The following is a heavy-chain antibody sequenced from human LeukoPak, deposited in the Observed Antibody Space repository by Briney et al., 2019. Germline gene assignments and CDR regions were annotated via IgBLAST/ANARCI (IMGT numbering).Heavy chain of an antibody. CDR2: IKSKTDGGTT. CDR1: GFTFSNAW. J-gene: IGHJ4*02. Sequence: GGSLRLSCAASGFTFSNAWMNWVRQAPGKGLEWVGRIKSKTDGGTTDYAAPVKGRFTISRDDSKNTLYLQMNGLKTEDTAVYYCSTTYYYDSSEGYWGQGTLVTVSS. CDR3: STTYYYDSSEGY. D-gene: IGHD3-22*01. V-gene: IGHV3-15*07.